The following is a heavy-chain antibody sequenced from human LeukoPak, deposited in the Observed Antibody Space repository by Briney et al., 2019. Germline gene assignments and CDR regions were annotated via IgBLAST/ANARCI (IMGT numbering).Heavy chain of an antibody. J-gene: IGHJ4*02. CDR1: GFTFSSYD. CDR3: ARAHSSGWYIDY. V-gene: IGHV3-13*04. D-gene: IGHD6-19*01. Sequence: PGGSLRLSCAASGFTFSSYDMHWVRQATGKGLKWVSAIGTAGDTYYPGSVKGRFTISRENAKNSLYLQMNSLRAGDTAVYYCARAHSSGWYIDYWGQGTLVTVSS. CDR2: IGTAGDT.